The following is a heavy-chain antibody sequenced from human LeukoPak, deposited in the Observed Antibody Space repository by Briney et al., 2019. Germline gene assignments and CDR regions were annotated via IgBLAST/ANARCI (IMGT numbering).Heavy chain of an antibody. Sequence: PSETLSLTCTVSGGSISSYYWSWIRQPPGRGLEWIGYIYYSGSTNYNPSLQSGVTISVDTSKNQFSLKLSSVTAADTAVYYCARQIDGSYFDYWGQGTLVTVSS. J-gene: IGHJ4*02. CDR3: ARQIDGSYFDY. V-gene: IGHV4-59*08. CDR1: GGSISSYY. CDR2: IYYSGST. D-gene: IGHD3-9*01.